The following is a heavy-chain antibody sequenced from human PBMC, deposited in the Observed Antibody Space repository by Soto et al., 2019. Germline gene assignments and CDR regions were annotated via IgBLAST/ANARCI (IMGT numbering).Heavy chain of an antibody. J-gene: IGHJ4*02. V-gene: IGHV3-23*01. D-gene: IGHD2-2*02. CDR3: AKDFTAAAPGAIEGGGWDS. Sequence: EVHLLESGGGLVQPGGSLRLSCAASGFTFNNYAMSWVRQAPGKGLEWVSIITGGGGATYYADSVKGRFTISRDNSKYPLDPQTDSLRAEDTAVYYCAKDFTAAAPGAIEGGGWDSWGQGTLVTVST. CDR2: ITGGGGAT. CDR1: GFTFNNYA.